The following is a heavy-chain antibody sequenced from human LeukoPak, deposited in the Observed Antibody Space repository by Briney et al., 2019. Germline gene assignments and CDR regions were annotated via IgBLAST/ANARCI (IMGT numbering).Heavy chain of an antibody. CDR1: VFTLTKYW. J-gene: IGHJ4*02. V-gene: IGHV3-7*01. CDR3: ARAVRGGWYFDY. CDR2: IKQDGRET. Sequence: GGSLRLSCAASVFTLTKYWTSCVRQAPEKGRGWVANIKQDGRETYYVDSVRGGFAISRDNAQYSLYLQMSSLGAEDSSVFYCARAVRGGWYFDYWGQGTLVTVSS. D-gene: IGHD6-19*01.